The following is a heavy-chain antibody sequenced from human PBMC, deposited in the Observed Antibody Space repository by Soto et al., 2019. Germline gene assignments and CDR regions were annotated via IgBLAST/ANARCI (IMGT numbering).Heavy chain of an antibody. CDR2: INAGNGNT. D-gene: IGHD3-10*01. Sequence: QVQLVQSGAEVKKPGASVKVSCKASGYTFTSYAMHWVRQAPGQRLEWMGWINAGNGNTKYSQKFQGRVTITRDTFASTAYMELGRLRSEDTAVYYCATRGRSLGYYYGMDVWGQGTTVTVSS. V-gene: IGHV1-3*01. CDR1: GYTFTSYA. CDR3: ATRGRSLGYYYGMDV. J-gene: IGHJ6*02.